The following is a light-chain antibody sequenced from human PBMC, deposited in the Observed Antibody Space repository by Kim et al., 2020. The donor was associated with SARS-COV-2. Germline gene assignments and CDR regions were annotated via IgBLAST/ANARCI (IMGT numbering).Light chain of an antibody. V-gene: IGLV3-19*01. CDR3: NSRDSNDNVV. Sequence: VALGQTVRITCQGDSLRSYDATGYQQKPGQAPILVIYGKNNRPSGIPDRFSGSSSGNTASLTITGTQAGDEADYYCNSRDSNDNVVFGGGTKLTVL. CDR2: GKN. J-gene: IGLJ2*01. CDR1: SLRSYD.